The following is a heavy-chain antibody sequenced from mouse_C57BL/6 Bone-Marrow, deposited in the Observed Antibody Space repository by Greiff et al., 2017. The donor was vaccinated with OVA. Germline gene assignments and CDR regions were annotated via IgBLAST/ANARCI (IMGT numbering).Heavy chain of an antibody. CDR3: ARGGYYYGSSYYAMDY. Sequence: VQLQQSGAELARPGASVKLSCKASGYTFTSYGISWVKHRTGQGLEWIGEIYPRSGNTYYNEKFKGKATLTADKSSSTAYMELRSLTSEDSAVYFCARGGYYYGSSYYAMDYWGQGTSVTVSS. D-gene: IGHD1-1*01. V-gene: IGHV1-81*01. CDR1: GYTFTSYG. J-gene: IGHJ4*01. CDR2: IYPRSGNT.